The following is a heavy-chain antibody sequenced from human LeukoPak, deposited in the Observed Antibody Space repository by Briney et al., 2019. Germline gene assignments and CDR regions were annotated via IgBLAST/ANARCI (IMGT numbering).Heavy chain of an antibody. D-gene: IGHD2-2*01. CDR1: GFTFSSYG. Sequence: GGSLRLSCAASGFTFSSYGMHWVRQAPGKGLEWVAVISYDGSNKYYADSVKGRFTISRDNSKNTLYLQMNSLRAEDTAVYYCARGAKYQLLLKGLGYWGQGTLVTVSS. CDR2: ISYDGSNK. V-gene: IGHV3-30*03. CDR3: ARGAKYQLLLKGLGY. J-gene: IGHJ4*02.